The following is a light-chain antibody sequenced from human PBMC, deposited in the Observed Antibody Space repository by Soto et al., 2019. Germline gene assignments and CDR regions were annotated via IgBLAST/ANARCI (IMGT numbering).Light chain of an antibody. CDR2: DAS. J-gene: IGKJ1*01. CDR3: QQYNNWPPWT. Sequence: VMTHSPATLSVSPGERATLSCRASQRVSRNLAWYQQKPGQAPRLLIYDASTRATGIPDRFSGSGSETEFTLTISSLQSEDYAIYYCQQYNNWPPWTFGQGTKVDIK. CDR1: QRVSRN. V-gene: IGKV3-15*01.